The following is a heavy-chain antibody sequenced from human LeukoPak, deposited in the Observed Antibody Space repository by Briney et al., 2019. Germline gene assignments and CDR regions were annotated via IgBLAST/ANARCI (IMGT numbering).Heavy chain of an antibody. CDR3: AGRMATEIDY. D-gene: IGHD5-24*01. Sequence: PSETLSLTCTVSGGSISSSSYYWGWIRQPPGKGLEWIGSIYYSGSTYYNPSLKSRVTISVDTSKNQFSLKLSSVTAADTAVYYCAGRMATEIDYWGQGTLVTVSS. CDR1: GGSISSSSYY. CDR2: IYYSGST. J-gene: IGHJ4*02. V-gene: IGHV4-39*01.